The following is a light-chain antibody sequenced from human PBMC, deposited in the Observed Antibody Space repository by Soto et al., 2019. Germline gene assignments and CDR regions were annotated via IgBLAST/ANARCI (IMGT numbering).Light chain of an antibody. CDR2: DTN. CDR1: NSNIGRNY. J-gene: IGLJ1*01. Sequence: QSVLTQPPSVSAAPGQRVTISCSGSNSNIGRNYVSWYQQVPGTAPKLLIYDTNQRPSGIPDRFSASKSGTSATLAISGLQTGDEADYFCGTWDISLSANVFGTGTKV. CDR3: GTWDISLSANV. V-gene: IGLV1-51*01.